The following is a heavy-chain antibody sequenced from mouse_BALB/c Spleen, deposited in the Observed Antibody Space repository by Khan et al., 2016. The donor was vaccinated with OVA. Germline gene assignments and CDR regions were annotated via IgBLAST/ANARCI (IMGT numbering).Heavy chain of an antibody. Sequence: EVQLQESGPGLVKPSQSLSLTCTVTGYSITRNYAWNWIRQFPGNKLEWMGYISYSCTTTYNPSLKSRVSITRDTSKNQFFLQLNSVTTEDTATYYCARGNYYGYALDYWGQGTSVTVSS. CDR2: ISYSCTT. V-gene: IGHV3-2*02. CDR3: ARGNYYGYALDY. CDR1: GYSITRNYA. D-gene: IGHD1-1*01. J-gene: IGHJ4*01.